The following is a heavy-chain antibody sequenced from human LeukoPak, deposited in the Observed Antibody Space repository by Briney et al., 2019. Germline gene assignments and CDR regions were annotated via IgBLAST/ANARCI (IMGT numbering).Heavy chain of an antibody. CDR1: GFSFSSYW. V-gene: IGHV3-7*03. Sequence: PGGSLRLSCAASGFSFSSYWMNWVRQAPGKGLEWVADIKEDGSEKYYVDSVKGRFTISRDNAKYTLYLQMDSLRAEDTAVYFCGRDGRIVPDYWGQGTLVTVPS. CDR2: IKEDGSEK. J-gene: IGHJ4*02. CDR3: GRDGRIVPDY. D-gene: IGHD2-21*01.